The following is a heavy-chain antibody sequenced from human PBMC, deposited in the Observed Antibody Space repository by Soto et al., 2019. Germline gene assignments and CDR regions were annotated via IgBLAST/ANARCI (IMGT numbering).Heavy chain of an antibody. V-gene: IGHV3-23*01. D-gene: IGHD1-26*01. Sequence: GGSLRLSCAASGFTFSSYAMSWVRQAPGKGLEWVSAISGSGGSTYYADSVKGRFTISRDNSKNTLYLQMNSLRAEDTAVYYCAKEIVGATHYYYYYYGMDVWGQGTTVTVSS. CDR2: ISGSGGST. CDR1: GFTFSSYA. CDR3: AKEIVGATHYYYYYYGMDV. J-gene: IGHJ6*02.